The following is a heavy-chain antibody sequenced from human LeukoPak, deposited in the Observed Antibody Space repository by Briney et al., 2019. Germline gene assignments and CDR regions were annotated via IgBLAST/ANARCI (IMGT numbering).Heavy chain of an antibody. J-gene: IGHJ4*02. V-gene: IGHV4-31*03. CDR3: ARAQPGTSYYFDY. CDR2: IYYSGST. Sequence: MASETLSLTCTVSGGSISSGGYYWSWIRQHPGKGLEWIGYIYYSGSTYYNPSLKSRVTISVDTSKNQFSLKLSSVTAADTAVYYCARAQPGTSYYFDYWGQGTLVTVSS. CDR1: GGSISSGGYY.